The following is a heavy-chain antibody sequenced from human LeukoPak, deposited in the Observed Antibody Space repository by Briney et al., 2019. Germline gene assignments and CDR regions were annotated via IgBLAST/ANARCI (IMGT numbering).Heavy chain of an antibody. CDR2: ISYDGSNK. CDR3: ARGAVDFDAFDI. D-gene: IGHD6-19*01. J-gene: IGHJ3*02. CDR1: GFTFSSYA. Sequence: GGSLRLSCAASGFTFSSYAMHWVRQAPGKGLEWVAVISYDGSNKYYADSVKGRFTISRDNSKNTLYLQMNSLRAEDTAVYYCARGAVDFDAFDIWGQGTMVTVSS. V-gene: IGHV3-30-3*01.